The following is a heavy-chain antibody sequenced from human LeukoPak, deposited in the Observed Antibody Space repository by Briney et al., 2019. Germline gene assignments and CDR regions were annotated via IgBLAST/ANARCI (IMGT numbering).Heavy chain of an antibody. V-gene: IGHV3-20*04. CDR3: ARVPGYCTIGVCSAFGY. CDR2: INWNGGST. J-gene: IGHJ4*02. Sequence: PGGSLRLSCAASGFTFDDYGMSWVRQAPGKGLEWVSGINWNGGSTGYADSVKGRFTISRDNAKNSLYLQMNSLRAEDTALYYCARVPGYCTIGVCSAFGYWGQGTLVTVSS. D-gene: IGHD2-8*01. CDR1: GFTFDDYG.